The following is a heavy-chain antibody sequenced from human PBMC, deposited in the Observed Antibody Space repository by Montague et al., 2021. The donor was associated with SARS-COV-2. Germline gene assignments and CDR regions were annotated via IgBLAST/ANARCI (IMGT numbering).Heavy chain of an antibody. V-gene: IGHV4-59*01. D-gene: IGHD3-10*01. CDR3: ARDVRYYYDQ. CDR2: IYYSGST. Sequence: SETLSLTCTVSGGSISSYYWSWIRQPPGKGLEWIGYIYYSGSTNYNPSLKSRVTISVDTSKSQFSLKVRSVTAADTAVYYCARDVRYYYDQWGQGILVTVSS. J-gene: IGHJ4*02. CDR1: GGSISSYY.